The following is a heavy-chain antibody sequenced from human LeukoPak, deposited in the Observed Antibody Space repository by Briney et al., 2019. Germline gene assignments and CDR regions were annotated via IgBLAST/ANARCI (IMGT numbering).Heavy chain of an antibody. J-gene: IGHJ4*02. CDR3: ARGYIDSSGYSPRSSFDN. Sequence: GGSLRLSCAASGFTFSSYWMHWVRQAPGKGLVWVSRISTDGSSTSYADSVKGRFTISRDNAKKSLFLQMNSLRADDTAVYYCARGYIDSSGYSPRSSFDNWGQGTLVTVSS. V-gene: IGHV3-74*01. D-gene: IGHD3-22*01. CDR1: GFTFSSYW. CDR2: ISTDGSST.